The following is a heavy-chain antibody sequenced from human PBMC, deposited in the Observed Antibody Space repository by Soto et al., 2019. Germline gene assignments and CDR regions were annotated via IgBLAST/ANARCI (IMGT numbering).Heavy chain of an antibody. D-gene: IGHD6-25*01. V-gene: IGHV1-58*01. CDR2: IVVGSGNT. CDR3: AAVHAAGVYYYGMDV. Sequence: GASVKVSCKASGFTFTSSAVQWVRQARGQRLEWIGWIVVGSGNTNYAQKFQERVTITRDMSTSTAYMELSSLRSEDTAVYYCAAVHAAGVYYYGMDVWGQGTTVTV. CDR1: GFTFTSSA. J-gene: IGHJ6*02.